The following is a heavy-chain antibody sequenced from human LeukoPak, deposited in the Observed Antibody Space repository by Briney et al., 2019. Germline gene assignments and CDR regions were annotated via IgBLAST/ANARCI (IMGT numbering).Heavy chain of an antibody. CDR1: GFTFSTYA. J-gene: IGHJ4*02. V-gene: IGHV3-23*01. D-gene: IGHD1-26*01. CDR3: ARDGGAGASYYFDY. CDR2: ITASGDGT. Sequence: GGSLRLSCAASGFTFSTYAMTWVRQAPGKGLEWVSSITASGDGTSAADSVKGRFTISRDNAKNSLYLQMNSLRAEDTALYYCARDGGAGASYYFDYWGQGTLVTVSS.